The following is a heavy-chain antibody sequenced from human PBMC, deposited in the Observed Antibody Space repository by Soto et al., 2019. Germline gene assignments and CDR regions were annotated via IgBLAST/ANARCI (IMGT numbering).Heavy chain of an antibody. V-gene: IGHV1-69*01. J-gene: IGHJ5*02. CDR2: ILPIFGTA. Sequence: QVQLVQSGAEVKKPGSSVKVSCKASGGTFSSYAISWGRQAPGQGLEWMGGILPIFGTANYAQKFQGRVTITADESTSTAYMELSSLRSEDTAVYYCARERGYYYGSGSYYNVDWFDPWGQGTLVTVSS. D-gene: IGHD3-10*01. CDR1: GGTFSSYA. CDR3: ARERGYYYGSGSYYNVDWFDP.